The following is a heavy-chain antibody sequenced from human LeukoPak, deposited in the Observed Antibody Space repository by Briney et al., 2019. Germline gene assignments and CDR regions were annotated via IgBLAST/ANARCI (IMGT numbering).Heavy chain of an antibody. V-gene: IGHV3-11*06. D-gene: IGHD3-9*01. J-gene: IGHJ4*02. Sequence: GGSLRLSCAASGFTFSAYYMSWIRQAPGKGLEWVSYISSSSSYTNYADSVKGRFTISRDNAKNSLYLQMNSLRAEDTAVYYCARGADAYDILTGNPFDYWGQGTLVTVSS. CDR2: ISSSSSYT. CDR3: ARGADAYDILTGNPFDY. CDR1: GFTFSAYY.